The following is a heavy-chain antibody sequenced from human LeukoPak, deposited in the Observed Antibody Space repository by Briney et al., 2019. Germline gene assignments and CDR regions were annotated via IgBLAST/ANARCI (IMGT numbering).Heavy chain of an antibody. D-gene: IGHD3-22*01. J-gene: IGHJ5*01. CDR3: AKDRTNFHENSGHYYRRDGDS. Sequence: PGGSLTLSCQASGFTFYMYAMSWVRQAPGKGLEWVASMCGTAGCTFYPDSVKGRFTISRDNSKNVLYLRMNSLTADDTAIYYCAKDRTNFHENSGHYYRRDGDSWGQGTQVTVSS. V-gene: IGHV3-23*01. CDR1: GFTFYMYA. CDR2: MCGTAGCT.